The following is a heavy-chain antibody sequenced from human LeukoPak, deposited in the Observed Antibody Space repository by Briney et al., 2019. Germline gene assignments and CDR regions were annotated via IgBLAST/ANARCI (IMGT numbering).Heavy chain of an antibody. D-gene: IGHD3/OR15-3a*01. J-gene: IGHJ6*02. Sequence: PSETLSLTCTVSGGSISSSSYYWGWIRQPPGKGLEWNASVYHSGSTYYNPSLKSRVTISVDTSKNQFSLKLSSVTAADTAVYYCARLSIFGLVTQGYMMDVWGQGTTVTVSS. CDR3: ARLSIFGLVTQGYMMDV. V-gene: IGHV4-39*01. CDR1: GGSISSSSYY. CDR2: VYHSGST.